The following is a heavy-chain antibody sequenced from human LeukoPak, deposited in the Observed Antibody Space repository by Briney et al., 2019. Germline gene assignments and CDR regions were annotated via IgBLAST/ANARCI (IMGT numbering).Heavy chain of an antibody. CDR2: IKHDGSEK. Sequence: GGSLRLSCAASGFIFTNYFMSWVRQAPGKGLEWVASIKHDGSEKYYVDSVRGRFTISRDNTKNSLYLQMSSLRAEDTAVYYCTRYYDILYYAENWLDPWGQGTRVTVSS. CDR3: TRYYDILYYAENWLDP. J-gene: IGHJ5*02. V-gene: IGHV3-7*01. CDR1: GFIFTNYF. D-gene: IGHD2-8*01.